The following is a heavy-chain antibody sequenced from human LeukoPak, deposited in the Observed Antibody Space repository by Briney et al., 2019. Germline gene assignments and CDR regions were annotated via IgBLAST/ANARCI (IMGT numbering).Heavy chain of an antibody. J-gene: IGHJ4*02. V-gene: IGHV5-51*01. Sequence: GESLKISCKGSGHTFTTNWIGWVRQLPGKGLEWMGIIYPGDSNTRYSPSFQGQVTISADKSISTAYLQWSSLEASDTAMYYCARQFSSWANDYWGQGTLVTVSS. CDR1: GHTFTTNW. CDR3: ARQFSSWANDY. CDR2: IYPGDSNT. D-gene: IGHD6-13*01.